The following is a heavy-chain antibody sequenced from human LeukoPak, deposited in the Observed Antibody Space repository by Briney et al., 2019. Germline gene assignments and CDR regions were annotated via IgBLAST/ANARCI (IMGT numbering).Heavy chain of an antibody. J-gene: IGHJ4*02. CDR2: IHTSGST. Sequence: SETLSLTCTFSGGSISSYYWSWIRQPAGKGLEWIGRIHTSGSTNYNPSLKSRVTMSVDTSKNQFSLKLSSVTAADTAVYYCAREAAAGTLGYWGQGTLVTVSS. V-gene: IGHV4-4*07. CDR3: AREAAAGTLGY. CDR1: GGSISSYY. D-gene: IGHD6-13*01.